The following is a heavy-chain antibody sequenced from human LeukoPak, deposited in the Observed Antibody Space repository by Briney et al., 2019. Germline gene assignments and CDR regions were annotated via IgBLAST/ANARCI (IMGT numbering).Heavy chain of an antibody. D-gene: IGHD6-13*01. Sequence: GGSLRLSCAASGFTFRSYEMNWVRQAPGKGLEWVSYISSSGSTIYYADSVMGRFTISRDNARNSVYLQMNSLRAEDTALYYCAGKMYNSTTYYYNYGLDVWGQGTTVTISS. CDR3: AGKMYNSTTYYYNYGLDV. CDR2: ISSSGSTI. V-gene: IGHV3-48*03. CDR1: GFTFRSYE. J-gene: IGHJ6*02.